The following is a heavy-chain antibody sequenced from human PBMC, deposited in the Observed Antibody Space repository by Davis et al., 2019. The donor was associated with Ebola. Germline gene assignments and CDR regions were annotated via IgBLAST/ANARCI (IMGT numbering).Heavy chain of an antibody. V-gene: IGHV1-69*13. D-gene: IGHD6-19*01. CDR3: ARGVAGTGGWFDP. Sequence: SVKVSCKASGGTFSSYAISWVRQAPGQGLEWMGGIIPIFGTANYAQKFQGRVTITADESTSTAYMELRSLRSDDTAVYYCARGVAGTGGWFDPWGQGTLVTVSS. J-gene: IGHJ5*02. CDR2: IIPIFGTA. CDR1: GGTFSSYA.